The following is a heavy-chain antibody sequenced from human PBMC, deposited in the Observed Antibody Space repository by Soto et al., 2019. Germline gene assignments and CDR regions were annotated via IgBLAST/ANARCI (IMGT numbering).Heavy chain of an antibody. D-gene: IGHD3-22*01. CDR3: ALRSMAVVPEY. Sequence: QVQLQESGPGLVKPSETLSLTCAVSGDSISSYYCMWIRQPPGKGLESIGYLYYGRSANSNPSLKSRVTLAVDTSPNQCSLTLSSMTAADTAVDYCALRSMAVVPEYWGQGTLFTFSS. J-gene: IGHJ4*02. V-gene: IGHV4-59*01. CDR2: LYYGRSA. CDR1: GDSISSYY.